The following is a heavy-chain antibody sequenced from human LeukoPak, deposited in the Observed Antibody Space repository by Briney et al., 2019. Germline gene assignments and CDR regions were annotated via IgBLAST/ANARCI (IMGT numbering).Heavy chain of an antibody. CDR3: ARARGDSSSWSWFDP. V-gene: IGHV4-34*01. Sequence: SETLSLTCAVYGGSLTNYYWSWIRQPPGKGLEWIGEITHSGSTTYNPSLKSRVTISVDTSKNQFSLKLSSVTAADTAVYYCARARGDSSSWSWFDPWGQGTLVTVSS. J-gene: IGHJ5*02. CDR2: ITHSGST. CDR1: GGSLTNYY. D-gene: IGHD6-13*01.